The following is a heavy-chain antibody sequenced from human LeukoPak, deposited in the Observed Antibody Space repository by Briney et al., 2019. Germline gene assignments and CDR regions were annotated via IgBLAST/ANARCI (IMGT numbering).Heavy chain of an antibody. V-gene: IGHV3-9*03. J-gene: IGHJ3*02. CDR2: ISWNSGSI. CDR3: VKDRYGGNPSGAFEI. CDR1: GFSVDDHA. Sequence: PGRSLRLSCAASGFSVDDHAMHWVRQPPGKGLEWVSGISWNSGSIDYADSVKGRFTISRDNAKNSLYLQMNSLRVEDMALYYCVKDRYGGNPSGAFEIWGQGTMVTVSS. D-gene: IGHD4/OR15-4a*01.